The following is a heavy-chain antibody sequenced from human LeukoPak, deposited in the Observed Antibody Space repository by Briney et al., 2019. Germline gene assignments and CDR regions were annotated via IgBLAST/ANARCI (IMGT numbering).Heavy chain of an antibody. CDR1: AGSISSYY. J-gene: IGHJ4*02. CDR3: ARAGWDDFWSGYSYYFDY. Sequence: PSETLSLTCTVSAGSISSYYWSWIRQPPGKGLEWIGYIYYSGSTNYNPSLKSRVTISVDTSKNQFSLKLSSVTAADTAVYYCARAGWDDFWSGYSYYFDYWGQGTLVTVSS. V-gene: IGHV4-59*01. CDR2: IYYSGST. D-gene: IGHD3-3*01.